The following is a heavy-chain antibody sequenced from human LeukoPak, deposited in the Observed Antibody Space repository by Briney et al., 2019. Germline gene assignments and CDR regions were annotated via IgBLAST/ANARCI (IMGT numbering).Heavy chain of an antibody. V-gene: IGHV3-53*01. J-gene: IGHJ4*02. CDR2: IYGGGGGT. CDR1: GFTVISNY. D-gene: IGHD2-21*02. Sequence: PGGSLRLSCAASGFTVISNYMSWVRQAPGKGLEWVSVIYGGGGGTYYADSVKGRFTISRDNSKNTLYLQMNSLRVEDTAVYYCATAPPYCGADCYSFDYWGQGTLVTVSS. CDR3: ATAPPYCGADCYSFDY.